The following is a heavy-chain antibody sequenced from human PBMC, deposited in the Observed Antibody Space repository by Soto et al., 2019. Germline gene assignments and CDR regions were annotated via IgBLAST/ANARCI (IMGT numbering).Heavy chain of an antibody. CDR1: GGSIRSGGYS. CDR2: IYHSGST. Sequence: SETLSLTCAGSGGSIRSGGYSWSWIRQPPGKGLEGVGYIYHSGSTYYNPSLKSRVTISVDRSKNQFSLKLSSVTAADTAVYYCARDKITGLFDYWGQGTLVTVSS. D-gene: IGHD2-8*02. J-gene: IGHJ4*02. V-gene: IGHV4-30-2*01. CDR3: ARDKITGLFDY.